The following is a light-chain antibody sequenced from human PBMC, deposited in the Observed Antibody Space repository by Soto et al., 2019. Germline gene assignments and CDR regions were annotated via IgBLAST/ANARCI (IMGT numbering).Light chain of an antibody. Sequence: EIVLTQSPGTLSLSPGERATLSCRASQSVSGSSLAWYQQRSGQAPRLLIYGASTRATGIPARFSGSGSGTDFTLTISSLQSEDFAVYYCQQSNDWPLTFGGGTKVDIK. J-gene: IGKJ4*01. V-gene: IGKV3-15*01. CDR3: QQSNDWPLT. CDR2: GAS. CDR1: QSVSGSS.